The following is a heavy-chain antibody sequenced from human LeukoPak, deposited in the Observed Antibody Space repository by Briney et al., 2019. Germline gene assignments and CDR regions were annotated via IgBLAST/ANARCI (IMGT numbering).Heavy chain of an antibody. CDR2: IYHSGST. Sequence: SETLSLTCTVSGGSISSYYWSWIRQPAGKGLEWIGEIYHSGSTNYNPSLKSRVTISVDKSKNQFSLKLSSVTAADTAVYYCARKITIFGVVTSYWYFDLWGRGTLVTVSS. J-gene: IGHJ2*01. V-gene: IGHV4-59*12. CDR3: ARKITIFGVVTSYWYFDL. D-gene: IGHD3-3*01. CDR1: GGSISSYY.